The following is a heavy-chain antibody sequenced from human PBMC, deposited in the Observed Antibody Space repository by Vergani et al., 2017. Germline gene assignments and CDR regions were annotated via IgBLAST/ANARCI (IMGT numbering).Heavy chain of an antibody. J-gene: IGHJ5*02. V-gene: IGHV1-24*01. CDR1: GYTLTELS. CDR3: ATAADCSSTSCYLTQYWFDP. CDR2: FDPEDGET. Sequence: QVQLVQSGAEVKKPGASVKVSCKVSGYTLTELSMHWVRQAPGKGLEWMGGFDPEDGETIYAQKFQGRVTMTEDTSKDTAYMELSSLRSEDTAVYYCATAADCSSTSCYLTQYWFDPWGQGTLVTVSS. D-gene: IGHD2-2*01.